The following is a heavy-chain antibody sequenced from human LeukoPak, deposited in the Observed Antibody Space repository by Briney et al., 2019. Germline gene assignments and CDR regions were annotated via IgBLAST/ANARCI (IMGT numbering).Heavy chain of an antibody. CDR2: IYYSGST. D-gene: IGHD2-15*01. CDR1: GGSISSGDYY. Sequence: NPSETLFLTCTVSGGSISSGDYYWSWIRQPPGKDLEWIGYIYYSGSTYYNPSLKSRVTISVDTSKNQFSPKLSSVTAADTAVYYCARGYCSGGSCYSWWFDPWGQGTLVTVSS. V-gene: IGHV4-30-4*01. J-gene: IGHJ5*02. CDR3: ARGYCSGGSCYSWWFDP.